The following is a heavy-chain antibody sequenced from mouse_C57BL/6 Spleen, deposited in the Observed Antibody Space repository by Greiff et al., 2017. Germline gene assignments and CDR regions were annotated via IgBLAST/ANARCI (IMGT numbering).Heavy chain of an antibody. CDR3: AKSRSNAVGAY. CDR1: GFTFSDSG. Sequence: EVKLMESGGGLVKPGGSLKLSCAASGFTFSDSGMTWVRQAPEKGLEWVAYISSGGSTIYYADPVKGRFTISRDNAKNTLFLQMTSLRAEDTAMYYGAKSRSNAVGAYWGQRTLVTVSA. V-gene: IGHV5-17*01. CDR2: ISSGGSTI. J-gene: IGHJ3*01. D-gene: IGHD2-5*01.